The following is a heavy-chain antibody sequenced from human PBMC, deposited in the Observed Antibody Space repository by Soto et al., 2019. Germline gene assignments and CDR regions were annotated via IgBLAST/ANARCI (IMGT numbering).Heavy chain of an antibody. Sequence: QLQLQESGPGLVKPSETLSLTCTVSGGSISSSTYYWGWIRQPPGKGLEWIGSIYYSGNTYYSPSLNSRVTMSVDTSKNQFSLRLSSVTAADTAXYYXXXHXXXTGSYAEYFQHWGQGTLVTVSS. V-gene: IGHV4-39*01. CDR3: XXHXXXTGSYAEYFQH. CDR1: GGSISSSTYY. D-gene: IGHD1-26*01. J-gene: IGHJ1*01. CDR2: IYYSGNT.